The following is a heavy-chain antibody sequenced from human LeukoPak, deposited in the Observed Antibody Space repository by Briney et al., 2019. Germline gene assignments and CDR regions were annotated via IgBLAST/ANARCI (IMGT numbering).Heavy chain of an antibody. CDR3: ARGRDSRGQQLVLMYYYNMVV. Sequence: SETLSLICAVYGASLSGYCWSWIRQPPGKGLEWIGEINHSGSTNYNPSLKSRVTISVDTSKNQFALKLSSVTAADTAVYYCARGRDSRGQQLVLMYYYNMVVWRRGTTVTVSS. D-gene: IGHD6-13*01. CDR1: GASLSGYC. CDR2: INHSGST. J-gene: IGHJ6*03. V-gene: IGHV4-34*01.